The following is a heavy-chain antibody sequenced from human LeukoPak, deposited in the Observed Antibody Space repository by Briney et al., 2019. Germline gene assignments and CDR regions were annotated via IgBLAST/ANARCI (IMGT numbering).Heavy chain of an antibody. J-gene: IGHJ6*02. CDR1: GFTVSSNY. Sequence: GGSLRLPCAASGFTVSSNYMSWVRQAPGKGLEWVSVIYSGVSTYYADSVKGSFTISRDTSKNTLYLQMDSLRAEDTAVDYCARDRQLVRGSYPFREVNYYCYGMDVWGQGTTVTVSS. D-gene: IGHD3-10*01. CDR3: ARDRQLVRGSYPFREVNYYCYGMDV. CDR2: IYSGVST. V-gene: IGHV3-66*01.